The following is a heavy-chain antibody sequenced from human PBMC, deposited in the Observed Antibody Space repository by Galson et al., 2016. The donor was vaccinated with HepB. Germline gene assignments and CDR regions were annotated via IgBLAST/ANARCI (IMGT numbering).Heavy chain of an antibody. CDR1: GFTFGSYA. CDR2: IWYDGSNK. J-gene: IGHJ4*02. D-gene: IGHD3-9*01. V-gene: IGHV3-33*01. Sequence: SLRLSCAASGFTFGSYAMHWVRQAPGKGLEWVAVIWYDGSNKYYADSVKGRFTISRDNSKNTLYLQMNSLRAEDTAVYYCARDRRRYFDWFVLWGQGTLVTVSS. CDR3: ARDRRRYFDWFVL.